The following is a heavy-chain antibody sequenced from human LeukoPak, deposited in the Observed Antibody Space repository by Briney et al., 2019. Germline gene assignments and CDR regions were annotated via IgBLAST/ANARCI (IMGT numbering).Heavy chain of an antibody. Sequence: GGSLRLSCAASGFTFSSYAMNWVRQAPGKGLEWVSYINGGSSTIYYADSVKGRFTISRDNAKNSLYLQMNSLRAEDTAVYYCARGNYASGSYPPWGQGTLVTVSS. CDR1: GFTFSSYA. V-gene: IGHV3-48*01. CDR2: INGGSSTI. J-gene: IGHJ5*02. CDR3: ARGNYASGSYPP. D-gene: IGHD3-10*01.